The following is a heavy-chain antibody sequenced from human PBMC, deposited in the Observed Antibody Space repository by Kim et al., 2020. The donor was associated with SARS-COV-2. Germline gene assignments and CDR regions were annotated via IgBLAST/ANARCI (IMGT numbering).Heavy chain of an antibody. CDR3: ARHSYSGSPGDDY. CDR2: IRGSGTDT. CDR1: GFNFIDHW. D-gene: IGHD1-26*01. Sequence: GGSLRLSCVGSGFNFIDHWIHWVRQAPGKGLVWVSRIRGSGTDTDYADSVKGRFTISRDNAKNTVYLQMHSLRVDDTAGYYCARHSYSGSPGDDYWGQGALVTVSS. J-gene: IGHJ4*02. V-gene: IGHV3-74*01.